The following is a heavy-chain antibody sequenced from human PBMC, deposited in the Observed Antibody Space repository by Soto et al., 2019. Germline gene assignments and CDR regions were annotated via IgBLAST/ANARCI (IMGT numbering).Heavy chain of an antibody. CDR2: IYSGGST. CDR3: AKLLRSLAVAGICWFDP. D-gene: IGHD6-19*01. CDR1: GFTVSSNY. V-gene: IGHV3-53*01. J-gene: IGHJ5*02. Sequence: QAGGSLRLSCAASGFTVSSNYMSWVRQAPGKGLEWVSVIYSGGSTYYADSVKGRFTISRHNSKNTLYLQMNSLRAEDTAVYYCAKLLRSLAVAGICWFDPWGQGTLVTVSS.